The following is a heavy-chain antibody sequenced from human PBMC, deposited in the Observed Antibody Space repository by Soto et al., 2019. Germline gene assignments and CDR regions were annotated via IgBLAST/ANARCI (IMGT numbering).Heavy chain of an antibody. J-gene: IGHJ4*02. CDR2: INAGNGNT. Sequence: ASVKVSCKASGYTFTSYAMHWVRQAPGQRLEWMGWINAGNGNTKYSQKFQGRVTITRDTSASTAYMELSSLRSEDTAVYYCARDTGDKAMVRAYYFDYWGQGTLVTVSS. D-gene: IGHD5-18*01. CDR3: ARDTGDKAMVRAYYFDY. CDR1: GYTFTSYA. V-gene: IGHV1-3*01.